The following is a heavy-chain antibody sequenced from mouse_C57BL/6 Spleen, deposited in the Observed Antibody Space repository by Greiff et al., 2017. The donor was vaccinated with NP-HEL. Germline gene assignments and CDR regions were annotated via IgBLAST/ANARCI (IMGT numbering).Heavy chain of an antibody. D-gene: IGHD1-1*01. Sequence: VQLQQSGPELVKPGASVKISCKASGYTFTDYYMNWVKQSPGKSLEWIGDINPNNGGTSYNQKFKGKATLTVDKASSTAYMELHSLTSEDSAVSYCATPDYYYGSSYNDYYAMDDWGQGTSVTVSS. V-gene: IGHV1-26*01. J-gene: IGHJ4*01. CDR3: ATPDYYYGSSYNDYYAMDD. CDR2: INPNNGGT. CDR1: GYTFTDYY.